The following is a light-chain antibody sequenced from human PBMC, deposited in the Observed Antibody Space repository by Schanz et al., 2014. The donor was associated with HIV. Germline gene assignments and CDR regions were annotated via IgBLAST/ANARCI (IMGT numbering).Light chain of an antibody. J-gene: IGLJ1*01. CDR1: TSDIGAYNY. CDR2: EVN. Sequence: QSALTQPPSASGSPGHSVTISCTGTTSDIGAYNYVSWYQLHPGRAPKLIIFEVNRRPSGVPNRFSGSKSGNTASLTISGPQAGDGADLFRSSYKNRPHWVLGTGTKLTVL. CDR3: SSYKNRPHWV. V-gene: IGLV2-8*01.